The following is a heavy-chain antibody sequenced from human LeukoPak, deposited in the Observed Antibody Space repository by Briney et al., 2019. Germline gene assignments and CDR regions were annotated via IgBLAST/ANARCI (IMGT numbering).Heavy chain of an antibody. J-gene: IGHJ4*02. Sequence: PGGSLRLSCAASGLTVSSNYMSCVRQAPGKGLEWVSVIYSGGSTYYADSVKGRFTISRDNSKNTLYLQMNSLRAEDTAVYYCAREGNGAFDYWGQGTLVSVCS. D-gene: IGHD1-26*01. V-gene: IGHV3-53*01. CDR3: AREGNGAFDY. CDR1: GLTVSSNY. CDR2: IYSGGST.